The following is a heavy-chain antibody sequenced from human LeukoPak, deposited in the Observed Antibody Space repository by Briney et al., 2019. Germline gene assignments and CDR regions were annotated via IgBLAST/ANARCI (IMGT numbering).Heavy chain of an antibody. V-gene: IGHV1-69*13. Sequence: VKVSCKASGGTFSSYAISWVRQAPGQGLEWMGGIIPIFGTANYAQKFQGRVTITADESTCTAYMELSSLRSEDTAVYYCARDEVVCSGGSCYPTPGVDYWGQGTLVTVSS. CDR3: ARDEVVCSGGSCYPTPGVDY. CDR1: GGTFSSYA. CDR2: IIPIFGTA. J-gene: IGHJ4*02. D-gene: IGHD2-15*01.